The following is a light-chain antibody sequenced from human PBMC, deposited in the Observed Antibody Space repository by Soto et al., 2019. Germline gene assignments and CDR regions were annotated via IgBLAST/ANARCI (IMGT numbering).Light chain of an antibody. J-gene: IGLJ1*01. V-gene: IGLV2-11*01. CDR2: DVI. CDR1: SXDVGGYYY. CDR3: CSNAGSCTPSFV. Sequence: QSVLTQPRSVSGSPGQSVTISCTGTSXDVGGYYYVSWYQQHPGKAPKVMIYDVIKRPSGVPDRFSGFKSGNTASLTISGLQAEDEADYYCCSNAGSCTPSFVFGTGTKVTVL.